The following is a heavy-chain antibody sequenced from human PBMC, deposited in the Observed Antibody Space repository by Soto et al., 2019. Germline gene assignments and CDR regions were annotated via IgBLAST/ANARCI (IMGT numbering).Heavy chain of an antibody. Sequence: GASVKVSCKASGYTFTNYDISWVRQATGQGLEWMGWMNPNSGDTDSAQKFQGRVTMIWNASISTAYLELTSLRSDDTAVYYCASGRGLRDYWGQGTLVTVS. CDR3: ASGRGLRDY. J-gene: IGHJ4*02. V-gene: IGHV1-8*01. CDR2: MNPNSGDT. CDR1: GYTFTNYD.